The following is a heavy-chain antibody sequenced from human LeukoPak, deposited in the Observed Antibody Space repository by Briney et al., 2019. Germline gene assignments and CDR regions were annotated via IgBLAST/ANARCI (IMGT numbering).Heavy chain of an antibody. CDR1: GCTVSSNY. J-gene: IGHJ4*02. CDR3: ARAREYLAIDY. CDR2: LYSAGNT. Sequence: GGSLRLSCAASGCTVSSNYMNWVRQAPGKGLEWVSVLYSAGNTFYADSVKGRFTISRDNSKNTLYLQMNSLRPEDTAVYYYARAREYLAIDYWGQGTLVTVSS. D-gene: IGHD2/OR15-2a*01. V-gene: IGHV3-66*02.